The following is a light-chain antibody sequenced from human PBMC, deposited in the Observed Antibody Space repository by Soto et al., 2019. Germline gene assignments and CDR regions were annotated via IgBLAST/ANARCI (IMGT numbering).Light chain of an antibody. CDR3: QQYHKWPLT. J-gene: IGKJ4*01. V-gene: IGKV3-15*01. CDR1: QSVSSN. CDR2: GAS. Sequence: EIVMTQSPATLSVSPGERATLSCRASQSVSSNLAWYQQKPGQAPRLLIHGASTRATGIPARFSGSGSGTEFILTISSLQSEDFALYYCQQYHKWPLTFGGGTKVEV.